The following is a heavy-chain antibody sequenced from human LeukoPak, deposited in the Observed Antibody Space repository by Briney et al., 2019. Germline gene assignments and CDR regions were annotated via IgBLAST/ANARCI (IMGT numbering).Heavy chain of an antibody. J-gene: IGHJ4*02. CDR2: ISGSGGNT. Sequence: GGSLRLSCAASGFTFSNYAMSWVRQAPGKGLEWVSTISGSGGNTYYADSVKGRFTISRDNSKNTLFLQMNSLRAEDTAVYYCARATGYNPFDYWGQGTLVTVSS. CDR1: GFTFSNYA. D-gene: IGHD5-24*01. CDR3: ARATGYNPFDY. V-gene: IGHV3-23*01.